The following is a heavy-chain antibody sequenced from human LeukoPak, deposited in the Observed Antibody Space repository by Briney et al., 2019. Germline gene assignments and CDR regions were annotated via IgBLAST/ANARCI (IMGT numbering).Heavy chain of an antibody. J-gene: IGHJ5*02. CDR3: ASPALGQVTMKP. D-gene: IGHD3-22*01. Sequence: ASVKVSCKASGYTFTSYAMHWVRQAPGQRLEWMGWINAGNGNTKYSQKFQGRVTITRDTSASTAYMELSSLRSEDTAVYYCASPALGQVTMKPWGQGTLVTVSS. CDR2: INAGNGNT. V-gene: IGHV1-3*01. CDR1: GYTFTSYA.